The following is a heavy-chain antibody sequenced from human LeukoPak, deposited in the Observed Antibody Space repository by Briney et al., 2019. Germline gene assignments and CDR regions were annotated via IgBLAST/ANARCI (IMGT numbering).Heavy chain of an antibody. CDR1: GGSISSYY. Sequence: SETLSLTCTVSGGSISSYYWSWIRQPPGKGLEWIGYIYTSGSTNYNPSLKGRATISVDTAKDQFSLKLSSVTAADTAVYSCARHFPIAAAGINFYFYMYGRGTAATVTAS. CDR2: IYTSGST. D-gene: IGHD6-13*01. CDR3: ARHFPIAAAGINFYFYMYG. J-gene: IGHJ6*03. V-gene: IGHV4-4*08.